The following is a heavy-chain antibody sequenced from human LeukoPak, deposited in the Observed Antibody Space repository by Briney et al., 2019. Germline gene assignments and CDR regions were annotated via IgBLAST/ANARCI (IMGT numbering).Heavy chain of an antibody. CDR1: GYTFTSYG. CDR3: AREGLGSTSFLTFDY. V-gene: IGHV1-2*04. J-gene: IGHJ4*02. Sequence: ASVKVSCKASGYTFTSYGISWVRQAPGQGLEWMGWINPNSGGTNYAQKFQGWVTMTRDTSISTAYMELSRLRSDGTAVYYCAREGLGSTSFLTFDYWGQGTLVTVSS. CDR2: INPNSGGT. D-gene: IGHD2-2*01.